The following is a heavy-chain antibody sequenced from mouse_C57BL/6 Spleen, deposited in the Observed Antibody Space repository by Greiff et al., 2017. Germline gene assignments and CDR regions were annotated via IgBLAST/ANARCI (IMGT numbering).Heavy chain of an antibody. CDR2: IHPNSGST. CDR1: GYNFTSYW. J-gene: IGHJ3*01. D-gene: IGHD2-4*01. CDR3: ARSYDYDGSWFAY. V-gene: IGHV1-64*01. Sequence: QVQLQQPGAELVKPGASVKLSCKASGYNFTSYWMHWVKQRPGQGLEWIGMIHPNSGSTNYNEKFKSKATLTVDKSSSTASMQLSSLTSEYSAVYYCARSYDYDGSWFAYWGQGTLVTVSA.